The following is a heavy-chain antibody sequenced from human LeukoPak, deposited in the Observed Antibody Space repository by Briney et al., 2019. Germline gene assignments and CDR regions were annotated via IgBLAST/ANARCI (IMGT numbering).Heavy chain of an antibody. CDR2: IKQDGSEK. V-gene: IGHV3-7*01. Sequence: PGGSLRLSCAASGFTLSSYWMSWVRQAPGKGLEWVANIKQDGSEKYYVDSVKGRFTISRDNAKNSLYLQMNSLRAEDTAVYYCARMGGFLRYRNWFDPWGQGTLVTVSS. J-gene: IGHJ5*02. CDR3: ARMGGFLRYRNWFDP. CDR1: GFTLSSYW. D-gene: IGHD3-3*01.